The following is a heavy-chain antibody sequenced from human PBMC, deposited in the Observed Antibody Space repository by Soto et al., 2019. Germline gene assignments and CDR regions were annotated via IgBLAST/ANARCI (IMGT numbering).Heavy chain of an antibody. CDR2: IIPISGTA. CDR1: GGTFSSYA. CDR3: ARSQGSSTSLEIYYYYYGMDV. J-gene: IGHJ6*02. V-gene: IGHV1-69*01. Sequence: QVQLVQSGAEVKKPGSSVKVSCKASGGTFSSYAISWVRQAPGQGLEWMGGIIPISGTANYAQKFQGRVTITADESTSTAYMELSSLRSEATAVYYCARSQGSSTSLEIYYYYYGMDVWGQGTTVTVSS. D-gene: IGHD2-2*01.